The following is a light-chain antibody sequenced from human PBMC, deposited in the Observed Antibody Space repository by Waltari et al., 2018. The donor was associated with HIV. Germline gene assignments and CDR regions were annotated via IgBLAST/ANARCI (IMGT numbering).Light chain of an antibody. CDR2: GNS. CDR3: QSYDSSLSAWV. J-gene: IGLJ3*02. V-gene: IGLV1-40*01. CDR1: SSNIGAQYA. Sequence: QSVLTQPPSVSGAPGQRVTISCTGSSSNIGAQYAVHWYQHVPGTAPKVLIYGNSDRPSWVPYRFSGSKSGTSASLVITGLQAEDEANYYCQSYDSSLSAWVFGGGTKLTVL.